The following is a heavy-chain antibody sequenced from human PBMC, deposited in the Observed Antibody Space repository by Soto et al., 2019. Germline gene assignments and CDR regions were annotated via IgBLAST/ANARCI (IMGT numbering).Heavy chain of an antibody. D-gene: IGHD4-17*01. CDR2: IKGDGSSR. Sequence: EVQLVESGGGLVQPGGSLRLSCAASGFTFSSYCMHWVRQAPGKGLVWVSRIKGDGSSRSYADSVKGRFTISRDNAKNTLYLQLNSLRAEDTAVYYCARGGDLTTVGAYYAMDVWGQGTTVTVS. V-gene: IGHV3-74*01. CDR3: ARGGDLTTVGAYYAMDV. J-gene: IGHJ6*02. CDR1: GFTFSSYC.